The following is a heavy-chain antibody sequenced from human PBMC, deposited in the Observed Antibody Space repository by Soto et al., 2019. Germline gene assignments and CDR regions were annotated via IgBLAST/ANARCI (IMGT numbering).Heavy chain of an antibody. Sequence: QVQLQESGPGLVKPSETLSLTCSVSGGSISNHYWSWIRQPPGKGLEWIGYIYYNGNTNYNPSLKSRVTMSVDTSRNQISLKLTTVRAADTAVYYCTRANWYSEYWGQGTLVTVSS. D-gene: IGHD7-27*01. CDR3: TRANWYSEY. J-gene: IGHJ4*02. CDR1: GGSISNHY. CDR2: IYYNGNT. V-gene: IGHV4-59*11.